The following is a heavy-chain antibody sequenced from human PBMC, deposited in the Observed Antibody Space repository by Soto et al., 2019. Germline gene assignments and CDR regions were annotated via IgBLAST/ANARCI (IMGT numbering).Heavy chain of an antibody. CDR1: GASFTSSY. CDR2: INHNGLT. CDR3: ASARWDY. D-gene: IGHD2-15*01. V-gene: IGHV4-34*01. Sequence: PSETLSLTCGVYGASFTSSYWSWVRQPPAKGLEWIGEINHNGLTNYNPSLKSRVTISVDTSKNQFSLKLTSVTAADTAVYYCASARWDYWGQGTLVTVSS. J-gene: IGHJ4*02.